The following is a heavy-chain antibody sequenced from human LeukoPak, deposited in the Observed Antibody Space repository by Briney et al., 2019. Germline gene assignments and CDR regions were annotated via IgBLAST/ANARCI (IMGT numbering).Heavy chain of an antibody. J-gene: IGHJ3*02. V-gene: IGHV4-59*02. CDR3: ARARYANAWYAFDI. D-gene: IGHD2-2*01. CDR2: LSHSGSS. Sequence: SETLSLTCTVSGGSVSSYHWSWIRRPPGRGLEWIAYLSHSGSSDSNPSLTSRVTTLVDTSKNQFSLKLTSVTAADTAVYYCARARYANAWYAFDIWGHGTMVTVSS. CDR1: GGSVSSYH.